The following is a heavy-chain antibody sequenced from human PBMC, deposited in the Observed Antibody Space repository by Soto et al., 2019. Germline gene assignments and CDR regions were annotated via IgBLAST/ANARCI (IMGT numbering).Heavy chain of an antibody. D-gene: IGHD1-26*01. J-gene: IGHJ4*02. CDR3: ARNGPSGTFDY. V-gene: IGHV1-18*01. Sequence: ASVKVSCKASGYTFTSYGISWVRQAPGQGLEWMGWISIYNGNTNYAQKFQGRVTMTTDTSTSTAYMDLRSLRSDDTAVYYCARNGPSGTFDYWGLGTLVTVSS. CDR1: GYTFTSYG. CDR2: ISIYNGNT.